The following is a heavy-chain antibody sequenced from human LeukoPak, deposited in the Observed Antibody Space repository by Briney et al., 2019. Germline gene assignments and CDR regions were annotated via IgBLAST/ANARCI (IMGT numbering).Heavy chain of an antibody. D-gene: IGHD5-18*01. CDR1: GGSFSGYY. Sequence: SETLSLTCAVYGGSFSGYYWSWIRQPPGKGLEWIGEINHSGSTNYNPSLKSRVTISVDTSKNQFSLKLSSVTAADTAVYYCARRRGYSYGYDRWFDPWGQGTLVTVSS. J-gene: IGHJ5*02. CDR2: INHSGST. V-gene: IGHV4-34*01. CDR3: ARRRGYSYGYDRWFDP.